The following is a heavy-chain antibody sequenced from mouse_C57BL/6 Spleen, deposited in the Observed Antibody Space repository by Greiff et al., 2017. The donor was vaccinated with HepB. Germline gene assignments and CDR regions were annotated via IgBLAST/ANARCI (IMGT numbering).Heavy chain of an antibody. Sequence: EVKVVESEGGLVQPGSSMKLSCTASGFTFSDYYMAWVRQVPEKGLEWVANINYDGSSTYYLDSLKSRFIISRDNAKNILYLQMSSLKSEDTATYYCARDSYYDYAMDYWGQGTSVTVSS. CDR1: GFTFSDYY. J-gene: IGHJ4*01. V-gene: IGHV5-16*01. CDR3: ARDSYYDYAMDY. D-gene: IGHD1-1*01. CDR2: INYDGSST.